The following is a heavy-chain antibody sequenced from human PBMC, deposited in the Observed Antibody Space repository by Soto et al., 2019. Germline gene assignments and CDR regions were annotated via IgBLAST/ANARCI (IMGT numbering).Heavy chain of an antibody. D-gene: IGHD3-10*01. J-gene: IGHJ4*02. CDR2: IKSKTDGGTT. V-gene: IGHV3-15*01. Sequence: PGGSLRLSCAASGFTFSNAWMSWVRQAPGKGLEWVGRIKSKTDGGTTDYAAPVKGRFTISRDDSKNTLYLQMNSLKTEDTAVYYCTGSPYGSGSYPISYWGQRTLVTVSS. CDR1: GFTFSNAW. CDR3: TGSPYGSGSYPISY.